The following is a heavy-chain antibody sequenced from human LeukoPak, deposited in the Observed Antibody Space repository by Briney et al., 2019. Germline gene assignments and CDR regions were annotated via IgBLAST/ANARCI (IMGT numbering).Heavy chain of an antibody. V-gene: IGHV3-7*05. CDR1: GFTFSSYW. D-gene: IGHD2-2*01. CDR3: ARTQCISTRCSHYFDY. J-gene: IGHJ4*02. CDR2: IKQDGSDK. Sequence: PGGSLRLSCAASGFTFSSYWMSWVRQAPGKGLEWVANIKQDGSDKYYVDSVEGRLTISRDNSKNSLYLQMNSLRAEDTAVYYCARTQCISTRCSHYFDYWGQGTLVTVSS.